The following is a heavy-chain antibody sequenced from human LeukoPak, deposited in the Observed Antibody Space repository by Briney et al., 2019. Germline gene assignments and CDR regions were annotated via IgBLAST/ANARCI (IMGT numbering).Heavy chain of an antibody. CDR1: GYSFTSYW. CDR2: IYPGDSDT. V-gene: IGHV5-51*01. J-gene: IGHJ6*02. CDR3: ARHTDYYDSSGLYYGMDV. D-gene: IGHD3-22*01. Sequence: GESLKISCKGSGYSFTSYWIGWVRQMPGKGLEWMGIIYPGDSDTRYSPSFQGQVTISADKSISTAYLQWSSLKASDTAMYYCARHTDYYDSSGLYYGMDVWGQGTTVTVSS.